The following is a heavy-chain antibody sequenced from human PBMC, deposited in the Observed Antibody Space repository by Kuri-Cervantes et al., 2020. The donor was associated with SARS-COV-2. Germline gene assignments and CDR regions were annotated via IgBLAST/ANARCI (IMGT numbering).Heavy chain of an antibody. J-gene: IGHJ4*02. CDR2: INHSGST. Sequence: SQTLSLTCAVYGGSFSGYYWSWIRQPPGKGLEWIGEINHSGSTNCNPSLKSRVTVSVDTSKNQFSLKLSSVTAADTAVYYCARAVAAAGPFYDYWGQGTLVTVSS. V-gene: IGHV4-34*01. CDR1: GGSFSGYY. D-gene: IGHD6-13*01. CDR3: ARAVAAAGPFYDY.